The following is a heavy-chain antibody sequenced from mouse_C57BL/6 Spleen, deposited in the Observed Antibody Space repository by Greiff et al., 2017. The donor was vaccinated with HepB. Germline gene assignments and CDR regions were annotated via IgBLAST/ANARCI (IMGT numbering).Heavy chain of an antibody. J-gene: IGHJ1*03. Sequence: QVQLQQSGPGLVQPSQSLSITCTVSGFSLTSYGVHWVRQSPGKGLEWLGVIWSGGSTDYNAAFISRLSISKDNSKSQVFFKMNSLQADDTAIYYCARNLLLRYFDVWGTGTTVTVSS. CDR2: IWSGGST. V-gene: IGHV2-2*01. CDR3: ARNLLLRYFDV. CDR1: GFSLTSYG. D-gene: IGHD1-1*01.